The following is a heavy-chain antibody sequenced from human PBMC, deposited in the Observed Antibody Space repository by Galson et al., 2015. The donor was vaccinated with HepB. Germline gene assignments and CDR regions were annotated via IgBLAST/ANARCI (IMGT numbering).Heavy chain of an antibody. CDR1: GDSVSSNSGA. D-gene: IGHD3-9*01. CDR3: ARDGDENTRDWYARFDY. J-gene: IGHJ4*02. CDR2: TFYRSKWYD. Sequence: CAISGDSVSSNSGAWSWIRQSPSRGLEWLGRTFYRSKWYDEYVPSVRGRVTIRPDTSKNQFSLQLNSVILEDSAVYYCARDGDENTRDWYARFDYWGQGIPVIVSS. V-gene: IGHV6-1*01.